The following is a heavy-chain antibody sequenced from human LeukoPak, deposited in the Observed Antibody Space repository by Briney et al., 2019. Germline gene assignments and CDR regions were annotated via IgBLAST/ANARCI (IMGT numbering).Heavy chain of an antibody. J-gene: IGHJ4*02. D-gene: IGHD6-13*01. CDR1: GASMENHY. CDR2: FEPSGTT. V-gene: IGHV4-4*07. Sequence: PSETLSLTCTVSGASMENHYWSWIRQPAGKGLEWIGRFEPSGTTKYNPSLKSRITMSVDTSKNQFSLELNSVTAADTAVYYCAKEGAAAGPDFDLWGQGTLVIVSS. CDR3: AKEGAAAGPDFDL.